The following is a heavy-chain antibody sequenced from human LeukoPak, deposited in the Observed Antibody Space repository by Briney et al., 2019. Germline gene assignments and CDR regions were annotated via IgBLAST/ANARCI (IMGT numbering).Heavy chain of an antibody. D-gene: IGHD3-10*01. CDR2: IKEDGTEK. CDR1: GFTFSNYW. V-gene: IGHV3-7*01. CDR3: ARRPFGADY. J-gene: IGHJ4*02. Sequence: GGSLRLSCAASGFTFSNYWMGWVRRPPGKGLQWVANIKEDGTEKYYVDSVKGRFTISRDNAKNSVYLQMNSLRVEDTAVYYCARRPFGADYWGQGTLVTVSS.